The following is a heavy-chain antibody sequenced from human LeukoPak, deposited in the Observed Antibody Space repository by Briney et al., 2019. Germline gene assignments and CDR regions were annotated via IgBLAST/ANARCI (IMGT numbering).Heavy chain of an antibody. Sequence: SETLSLTCAVYGGSFSGYYWSWIRQPPGKGLEWIGEINHSGSTNYNPSLKSRVTISVDTSKNQFSLKLSSVTAADTAVYYCARERGGRTQLNFDYWGQGTLVTVSS. CDR2: INHSGST. J-gene: IGHJ4*02. CDR1: GGSFSGYY. D-gene: IGHD2-15*01. V-gene: IGHV4-34*01. CDR3: ARERGGRTQLNFDY.